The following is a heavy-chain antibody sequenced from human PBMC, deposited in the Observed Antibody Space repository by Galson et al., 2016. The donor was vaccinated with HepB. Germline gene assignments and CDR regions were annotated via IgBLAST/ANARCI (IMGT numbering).Heavy chain of an antibody. V-gene: IGHV1-2*06. Sequence: VRQAPGQGLEWMGRINPDSGGTNSSQKFQGRVTMTRDTSISTAYMELSRLRSDDTAVYYCAKEGYYDFWSGYSFGMDVWGQGTTVTVSS. CDR2: INPDSGGT. J-gene: IGHJ6*02. CDR3: AKEGYYDFWSGYSFGMDV. D-gene: IGHD3-3*01.